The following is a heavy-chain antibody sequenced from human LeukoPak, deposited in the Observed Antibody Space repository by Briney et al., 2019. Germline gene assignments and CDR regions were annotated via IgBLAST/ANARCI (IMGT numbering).Heavy chain of an antibody. CDR1: GGSISSSSYY. D-gene: IGHD2-21*02. Sequence: SETLSLTCTVSGGSISSSSYYWGWIRQPPGRGLEWIGSIYYSGSTYYNPSLKSRVTISVDTSKNQFSLKLSSVTAADTAVYYCARYKGDYYPLHYYYYMDVWGKGTTVTISS. V-gene: IGHV4-39*07. CDR2: IYYSGST. J-gene: IGHJ6*03. CDR3: ARYKGDYYPLHYYYYMDV.